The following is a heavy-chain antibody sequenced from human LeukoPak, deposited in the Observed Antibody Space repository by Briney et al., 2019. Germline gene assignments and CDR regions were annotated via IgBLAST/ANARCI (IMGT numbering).Heavy chain of an antibody. V-gene: IGHV1-2*06. D-gene: IGHD2-2*01. Sequence: ASVKVSCKASGYTFTCYYMHWVRQAPGQGLEWMGRINPNSGGTNYAKKFQGRVTITRDTYISTAYMELSRLRSDDTAVYYCSLVVPAAMNGYWGQGTLVTVSS. CDR3: SLVVPAAMNGY. CDR2: INPNSGGT. CDR1: GYTFTCYY. J-gene: IGHJ4*02.